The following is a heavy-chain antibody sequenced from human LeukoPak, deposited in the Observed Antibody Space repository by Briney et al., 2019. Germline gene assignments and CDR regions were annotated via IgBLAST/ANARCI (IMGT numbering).Heavy chain of an antibody. Sequence: GGSLRLSCAASGFTFSSYAMSWVRQAPGKGLEWVSVISGSGGSTYYADSVKGRFTISRDNSKNTLYLQMNSLRAEDTAVYYCAKHPSSVAGTRPIDYWGQGTLVTVSS. V-gene: IGHV3-23*01. CDR1: GFTFSSYA. D-gene: IGHD6-19*01. J-gene: IGHJ4*02. CDR3: AKHPSSVAGTRPIDY. CDR2: ISGSGGST.